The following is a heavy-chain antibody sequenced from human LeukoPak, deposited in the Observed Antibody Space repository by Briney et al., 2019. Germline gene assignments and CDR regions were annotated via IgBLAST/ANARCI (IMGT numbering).Heavy chain of an antibody. J-gene: IGHJ3*02. CDR3: ARGPSIAARYDAFDI. D-gene: IGHD6-6*01. CDR2: ISSSGNTI. Sequence: GGSLRLSCEASGFRFSDYYMTWIRQTPGRGLEWVSYISSSGNTISYADSVKGRFTISRDNAKNSLYLQVISLRAEDTAVYYCARGPSIAARYDAFDIWGQGTMVTVSS. CDR1: GFRFSDYY. V-gene: IGHV3-11*04.